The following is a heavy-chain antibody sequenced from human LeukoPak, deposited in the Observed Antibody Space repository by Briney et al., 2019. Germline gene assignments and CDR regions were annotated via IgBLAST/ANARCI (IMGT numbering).Heavy chain of an antibody. CDR3: AKGGSSSWFGTYGMDV. J-gene: IGHJ6*02. Sequence: PGGSLRLPCAASGFTFDDYAMHWVRQAPGKGLEWVSGISWNSGSIGYADSVKGRFTISRDNAKNPLYLQINSLRAEDTALYYCAKGGSSSWFGTYGMDVWGQGTTVTVSS. CDR2: ISWNSGSI. V-gene: IGHV3-9*01. CDR1: GFTFDDYA. D-gene: IGHD6-13*01.